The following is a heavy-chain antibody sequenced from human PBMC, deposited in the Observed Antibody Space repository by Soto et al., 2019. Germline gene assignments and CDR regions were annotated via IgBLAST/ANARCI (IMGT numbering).Heavy chain of an antibody. D-gene: IGHD1-26*01. CDR2: LSDSGGKT. CDR3: AKRLGSYWVFDH. CDR1: GFPFSSFA. J-gene: IGHJ4*02. Sequence: EVQLLESGGGLVQPGGSLRLSCAASGFPFSSFAMAWVRQAPGKGLEWVSGLSDSGGKTYYADSVKGRFTISRDNAKNTLSLQMNTLRAGDTAVYYCAKRLGSYWVFDHWGQGILVTVSS. V-gene: IGHV3-23*01.